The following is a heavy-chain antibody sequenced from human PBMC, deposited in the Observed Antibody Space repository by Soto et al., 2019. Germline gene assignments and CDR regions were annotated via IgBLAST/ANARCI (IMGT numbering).Heavy chain of an antibody. V-gene: IGHV3-48*02. CDR2: ISNTARTI. Sequence: EVEVVESGGGLIQPGGSLRLSCAGSGFDFSNYNMDWVRQAPGKGLEWISYISNTARTIFYADSVKGRFTISRDNARNSLFLQMNSLRDADTAVYYCARDGSRGYDMDVWGQGTTVTVSS. J-gene: IGHJ6*02. CDR3: ARDGSRGYDMDV. D-gene: IGHD1-1*01. CDR1: GFDFSNYN.